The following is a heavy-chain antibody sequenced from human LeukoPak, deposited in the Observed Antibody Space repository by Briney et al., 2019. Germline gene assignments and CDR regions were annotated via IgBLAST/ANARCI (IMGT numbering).Heavy chain of an antibody. D-gene: IGHD3-3*01. CDR1: GGTFSSYA. Sequence: SVKVSCKASGGTFSSYAISWVRQAPGQGLEWMGGIIPMFGTANYAQKFQGRVTITADKSTSTAYMELSSLRSDDTAVYYCAREAQYYDFWEDAFDIWGQGTMVTVSS. CDR2: IIPMFGTA. V-gene: IGHV1-69*06. CDR3: AREAQYYDFWEDAFDI. J-gene: IGHJ3*02.